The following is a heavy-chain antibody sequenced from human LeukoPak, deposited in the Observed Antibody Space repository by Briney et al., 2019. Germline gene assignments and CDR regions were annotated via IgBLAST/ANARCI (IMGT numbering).Heavy chain of an antibody. V-gene: IGHV1-8*01. D-gene: IGHD3-9*01. CDR1: GYTFTSYD. J-gene: IGHJ6*03. CDR3: AGGSLRYFDWLPTLGVIYYYYYYMDV. Sequence: ASVKVSCKASGYTFTSYDINWVRQATGQGLEWMGWMNPNSGNTGYAQKFQGRVTMTRNTSISTAYMELSSLRSEDTAVYYCAGGSLRYFDWLPTLGVIYYYYYYMDVWGKGTTVTISS. CDR2: MNPNSGNT.